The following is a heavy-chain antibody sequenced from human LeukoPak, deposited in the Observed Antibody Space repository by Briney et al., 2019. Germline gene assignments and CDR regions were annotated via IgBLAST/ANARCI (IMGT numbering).Heavy chain of an antibody. Sequence: GGSLRLSCAVSGFPFSIYEMNWVSQAPGRGLEWHSNIGSSGKTRYYADSVKGRFSISRDNAKNSLYLQMNSLRVEDTGVYYCALLAVASDFDYWGQGALVTVSS. CDR2: IGSSGKTR. CDR3: ALLAVASDFDY. CDR1: GFPFSIYE. D-gene: IGHD6-19*01. V-gene: IGHV3-48*03. J-gene: IGHJ4*02.